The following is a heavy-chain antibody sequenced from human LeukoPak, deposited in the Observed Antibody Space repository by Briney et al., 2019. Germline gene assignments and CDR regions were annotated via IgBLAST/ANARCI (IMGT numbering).Heavy chain of an antibody. CDR3: ARRGYPYYYYMDV. CDR1: GFTFSSYS. Sequence: GGSLRLSCAASGFTFSSYSMNWVRQAPGKGLEWVSSLSWNGGDTRYADSVKDRFTISRDNAKKSLYLQMDSLRAEDTALYYCARRGYPYYYYMDVWGTGTTVTVSS. CDR2: LSWNGGDT. V-gene: IGHV3-20*04. J-gene: IGHJ6*03. D-gene: IGHD3-16*02.